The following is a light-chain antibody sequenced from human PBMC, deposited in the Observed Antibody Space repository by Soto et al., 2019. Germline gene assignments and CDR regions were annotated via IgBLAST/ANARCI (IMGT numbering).Light chain of an antibody. J-gene: IGKJ4*01. CDR2: DAS. Sequence: DIQMTPSQSSLSASVGDRVTITCQASQDISNYLNWYQQKPGKAPKLLIYDASNLETGVPSRFSGSGSGTDFTFTISSLQPEDIATYYCQQYDNLLTFGGGTKVEIK. CDR3: QQYDNLLT. V-gene: IGKV1-33*01. CDR1: QDISNY.